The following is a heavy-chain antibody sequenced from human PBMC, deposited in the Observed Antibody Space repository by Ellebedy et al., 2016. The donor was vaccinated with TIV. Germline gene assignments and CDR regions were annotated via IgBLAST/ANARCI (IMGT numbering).Heavy chain of an antibody. CDR1: GFTFSNYV. J-gene: IGHJ4*02. D-gene: IGHD4-17*01. CDR2: ISRLDDST. Sequence: GESLKISXSASGFTFSNYVMSWIRQAPGKGLKWVSGISRLDDSTYYADSVKGRFTISRDNPKNTLYLQMNSLRAEDTAVYYCAKDRDDDGDFVFDSWGQGTLVTVSS. CDR3: AKDRDDDGDFVFDS. V-gene: IGHV3-23*01.